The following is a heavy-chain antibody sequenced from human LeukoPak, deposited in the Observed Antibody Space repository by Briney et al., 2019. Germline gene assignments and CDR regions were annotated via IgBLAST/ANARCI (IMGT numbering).Heavy chain of an antibody. CDR3: AKDMTGPDDS. Sequence: GGSLRLSCAASGFPFRAYWVHWVRQAPGKGLVWVSRINTDGTYTSYADSVKGRFTISRDNAQNTLFLQMTSLRVEDTAVYYCAKDMTGPDDSWGPGTLVTVSS. J-gene: IGHJ4*02. V-gene: IGHV3-74*01. CDR1: GFPFRAYW. CDR2: INTDGTYT. D-gene: IGHD3-16*01.